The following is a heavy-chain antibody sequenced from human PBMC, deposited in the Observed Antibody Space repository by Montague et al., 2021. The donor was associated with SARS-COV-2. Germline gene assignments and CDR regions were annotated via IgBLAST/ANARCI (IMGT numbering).Heavy chain of an antibody. D-gene: IGHD6-19*01. CDR3: ATQEDPSGWIPGPFDF. CDR2: IYYRGST. Sequence: SETLSLTCTVSGGSISSSSYEWAWIRQPPGKGLEWIGSIYYRGSTYYNPSLKSRVFISVDTSKNQLSLTLTSVTAADTAVYYCATQEDPSGWIPGPFDFWGQGTLLSVSS. CDR1: GGSISSSSYE. J-gene: IGHJ4*02. V-gene: IGHV4-39*01.